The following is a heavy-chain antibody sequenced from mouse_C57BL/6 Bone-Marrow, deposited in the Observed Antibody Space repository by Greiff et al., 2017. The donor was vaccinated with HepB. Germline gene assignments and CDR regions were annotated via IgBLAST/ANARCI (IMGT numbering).Heavy chain of an antibody. V-gene: IGHV1-72*01. CDR1: GYTFTSYW. CDR3: ARGYSNYPYYAMDY. Sequence: QVQLQQPGAELVKPGASVKLSCKASGYTFTSYWMHWVKQRPGRGLEWIGRIDPNSGGTKYNEKFKSKATLTVDKPSSTAYMQLSSLTSEDSAVYDGARGYSNYPYYAMDYWGQGTSVTVSS. D-gene: IGHD2-5*01. J-gene: IGHJ4*01. CDR2: IDPNSGGT.